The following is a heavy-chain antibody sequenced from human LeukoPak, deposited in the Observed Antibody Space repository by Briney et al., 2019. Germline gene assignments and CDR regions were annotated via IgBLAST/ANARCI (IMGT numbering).Heavy chain of an antibody. Sequence: SETLSLTCTVSGGSISSGSYYWSWIRQPAGKGLEWIGRIYTSGSTNYNPSLKSRVTIPGDTSKNQFTVKMSSVTAADTAVYYCERGTWYIDSFDYWGKGTLVTVSS. D-gene: IGHD1-1*01. CDR2: IYTSGST. J-gene: IGHJ4*02. V-gene: IGHV4-61*02. CDR3: ERGTWYIDSFDY. CDR1: GGSISSGSYY.